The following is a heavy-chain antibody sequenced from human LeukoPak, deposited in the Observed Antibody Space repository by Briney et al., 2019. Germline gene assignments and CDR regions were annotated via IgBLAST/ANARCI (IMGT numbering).Heavy chain of an antibody. CDR2: INQDASEK. J-gene: IGHJ4*02. V-gene: IGHV3-7*01. CDR3: ARDPEGGACDY. D-gene: IGHD1-26*01. CDR1: GFTFRSSW. Sequence: HPGGSLRLSCAAPGFTFRSSWMSWVRQAPAKGLEWVALINQDASEKYYVDSVKGRFTISRDNANNLLYLQMDSLRVEDTAVYYCARDPEGGACDYWGQGTLVTVSS.